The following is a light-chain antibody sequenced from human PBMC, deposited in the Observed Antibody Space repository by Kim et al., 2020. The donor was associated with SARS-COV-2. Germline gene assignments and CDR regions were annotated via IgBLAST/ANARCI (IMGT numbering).Light chain of an antibody. CDR1: IIGSKN. CDR2: RDS. CDR3: QVWDSSTAV. V-gene: IGLV3-9*01. Sequence: SVALGQTSRTTCGGNIIGSKNVPWYQQKPGQAPVLVIYRDSNRPSGIPEGFSGSDSGNTATLTISRAQAGDEADYYCQVWDSSTAVFGGGTQLTVL. J-gene: IGLJ3*02.